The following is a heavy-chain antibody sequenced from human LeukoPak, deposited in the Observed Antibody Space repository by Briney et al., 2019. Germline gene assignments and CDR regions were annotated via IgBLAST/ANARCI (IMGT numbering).Heavy chain of an antibody. J-gene: IGHJ4*02. V-gene: IGHV4-39*07. CDR2: IYYSGTT. D-gene: IGHD6-19*01. CDR3: ARGTLYSGWSYYFDS. Sequence: PSETLSLTCTVSGGSISSSTYYWGWVRQPPGKGLEWIGSIYYSGTTKYNPSLKSRVTISVDNSNNKFSLRLSSVTAADTALYYCARGTLYSGWSYYFDSWGQGTLVTVSS. CDR1: GGSISSSTYY.